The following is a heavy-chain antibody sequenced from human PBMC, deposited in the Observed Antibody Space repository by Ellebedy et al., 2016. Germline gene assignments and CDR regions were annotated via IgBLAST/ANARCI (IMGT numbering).Heavy chain of an antibody. CDR3: ARGDSSSSRVYY. CDR2: IYYSGST. V-gene: IGHV4-30-4*01. D-gene: IGHD6-6*01. Sequence: LRLSCTVSGGSISSDTYYWSWIRQPPGKGLEWIGYIYYSGSTYYNPSLKSRVTISVDTSKNQFSLKLSSVTAADTAVYYCARGDSSSSRVYYWGQGTLVTVSS. J-gene: IGHJ4*02. CDR1: GGSISSDTYY.